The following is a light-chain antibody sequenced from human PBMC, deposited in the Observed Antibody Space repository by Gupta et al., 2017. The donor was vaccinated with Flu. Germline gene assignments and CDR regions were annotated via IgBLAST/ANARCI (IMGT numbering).Light chain of an antibody. V-gene: IGKV1-39*01. J-gene: IGKJ1*01. CDR3: QQNYSAPWT. CDR2: TAT. CDR1: QSIRKY. Sequence: DIQMTQSPSSLSASVGDRVTITCRASQSIRKYLNWYQHKPGKAPNLLIYTATSFQSGVPSRFSGSGSGTDFTLTITSLQPEDFATYYCQQNYSAPWTFGQGTKVEVK.